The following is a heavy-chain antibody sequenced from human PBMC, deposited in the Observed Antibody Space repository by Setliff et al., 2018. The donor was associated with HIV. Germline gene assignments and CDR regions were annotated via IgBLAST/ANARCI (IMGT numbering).Heavy chain of an antibody. J-gene: IGHJ4*02. CDR1: GFSFRNSFYN. CDR2: INSDESST. V-gene: IGHV3-74*01. Sequence: ETLSLTCNVSGFSFRNSFYNWGWIRQPPGKGLVWVSRINSDESSTAYADSVKGRFTIYRDNNKNSVDLQMNSLRADDTAVYYCARAVVLTIGCLDSWGQGKMVTVSS. CDR3: ARAVVLTIGCLDS. D-gene: IGHD3-3*01.